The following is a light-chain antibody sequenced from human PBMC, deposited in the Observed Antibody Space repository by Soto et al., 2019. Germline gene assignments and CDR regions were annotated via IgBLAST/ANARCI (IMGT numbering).Light chain of an antibody. J-gene: IGKJ1*01. CDR3: QQYGISPGT. CDR1: QIVTSNY. CDR2: GAS. Sequence: EIVLTQSPGTLPSSPGERATLSCRASQIVTSNYLAWYQQKPGQAPRLLIFGASIRATGLPDRFSGGGSGTDFTLTISRLEPEDFAVYYCQQYGISPGTFGQGTKVDIK. V-gene: IGKV3-20*01.